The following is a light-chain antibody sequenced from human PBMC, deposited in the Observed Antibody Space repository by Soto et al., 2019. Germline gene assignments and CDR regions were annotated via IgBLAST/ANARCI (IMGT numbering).Light chain of an antibody. V-gene: IGLV2-14*01. CDR2: DVS. CDR1: SSDVGGYNY. J-gene: IGLJ1*01. Sequence: QSALTQPASVSGSPGQSITIYCTGTSSDVGGYNYVCWYQQHPGKAPKLMIYDVSNRPSGVSNRFSGSKSGNTASLSISGLQAEDEAEYYCGSYTSSNTYVFGTGTKVTVL. CDR3: GSYTSSNTYV.